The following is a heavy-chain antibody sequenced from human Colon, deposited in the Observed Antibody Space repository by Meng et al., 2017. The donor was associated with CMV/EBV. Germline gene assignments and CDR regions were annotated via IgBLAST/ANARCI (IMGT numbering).Heavy chain of an antibody. CDR3: ARLGAASGRYWFDP. Sequence: GESLKISCAASGSSFSNSWMIWVRRAPGKGLEWVAKTNEDGSDKYYVDSVKGRFTIFRDNAKNSVYLQMNSLRAEDTAVYFCARLGAASGRYWFDPWGQGTLVTVSS. CDR1: GSSFSNSW. D-gene: IGHD6-13*01. J-gene: IGHJ5*02. CDR2: TNEDGSDK. V-gene: IGHV3-7*01.